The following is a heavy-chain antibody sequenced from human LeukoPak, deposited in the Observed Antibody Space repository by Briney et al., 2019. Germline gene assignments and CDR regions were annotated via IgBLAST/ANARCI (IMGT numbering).Heavy chain of an antibody. CDR3: AREISGSYYNPLGFMDV. J-gene: IGHJ6*03. Sequence: PSETLSLTCTVSGGSISLYYWNWIRQPAGKGLEWIGRIFTSGITNYNPSLKSLVTMSVDTSKSQFSLALSSVTAADTAVYYCAREISGSYYNPLGFMDVWGKGTTVTVAS. CDR1: GGSISLYY. V-gene: IGHV4-4*07. CDR2: IFTSGIT. D-gene: IGHD3-10*01.